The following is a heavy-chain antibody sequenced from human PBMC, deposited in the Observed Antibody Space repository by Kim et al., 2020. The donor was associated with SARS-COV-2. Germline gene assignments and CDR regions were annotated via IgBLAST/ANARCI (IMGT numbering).Heavy chain of an antibody. CDR3: ARVIAVAGIPDY. V-gene: IGHV4-39*01. D-gene: IGHD6-19*01. CDR2: T. J-gene: IGHJ4*02. Sequence: TYYNPSLKSRVTLSIDTSKNQFSPNLSSVTAADTAVYYCARVIAVAGIPDYWGQGTLVTVSS.